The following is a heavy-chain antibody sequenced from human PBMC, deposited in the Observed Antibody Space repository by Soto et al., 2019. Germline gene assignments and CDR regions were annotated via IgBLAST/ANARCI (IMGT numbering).Heavy chain of an antibody. CDR1: GFTFGDYA. Sequence: HPGGSLRLSCTASGFTFGDYAMSWFRQAPGKGLEWEGFFRSKAYGGTTEYAASVKGRFTISRDDSKSIAYLQMNSLKTEDTAVYYCTRDPLGYCSGGSCDDYYYYGMDVWGQGTTVTAP. CDR2: FRSKAYGGTT. D-gene: IGHD2-15*01. CDR3: TRDPLGYCSGGSCDDYYYYGMDV. V-gene: IGHV3-49*03. J-gene: IGHJ6*02.